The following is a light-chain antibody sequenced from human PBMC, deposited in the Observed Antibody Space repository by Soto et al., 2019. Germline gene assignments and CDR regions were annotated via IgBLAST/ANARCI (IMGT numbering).Light chain of an antibody. J-gene: IGLJ2*01. V-gene: IGLV1-51*01. Sequence: QSVLTQPPSVSAAPGQKVTISCSGRSSNIGNNYVSWYQHLPGTAPKLLIYDNNKRPSGIPDRFSGSKSGTSATLGITGLQTGDEADYYCGTWDSILSIVVFGGGTKVTVL. CDR1: SSNIGNNY. CDR2: DNN. CDR3: GTWDSILSIVV.